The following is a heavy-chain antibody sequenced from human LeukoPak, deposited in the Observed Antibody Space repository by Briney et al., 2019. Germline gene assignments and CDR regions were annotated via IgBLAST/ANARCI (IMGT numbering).Heavy chain of an antibody. J-gene: IGHJ4*02. Sequence: GGSLRLSCAASGFTFSNAWMSWVRQAPGKGLEWVGRIKSKTDGGTTDYAAPVKGRFTISRDDSKNTLYLQMNSLKTEDTAVYYCTTDPEYYDFWSGYSDFDYWGQGTLVTVSS. CDR2: IKSKTDGGTT. V-gene: IGHV3-15*01. CDR3: TTDPEYYDFWSGYSDFDY. CDR1: GFTFSNAW. D-gene: IGHD3-3*01.